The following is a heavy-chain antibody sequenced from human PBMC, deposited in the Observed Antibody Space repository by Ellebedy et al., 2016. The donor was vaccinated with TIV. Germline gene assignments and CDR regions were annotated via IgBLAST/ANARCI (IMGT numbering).Heavy chain of an antibody. V-gene: IGHV3-33*01. CDR3: ARGGGRWALDV. D-gene: IGHD3-16*01. CDR2: IWYDGSNK. CDR1: GFTFSSYG. J-gene: IGHJ6*02. Sequence: PGGSLRLSCAASGFTFSSYGMHWVRQAPGKGLEWVAVIWYDGSNKYYADSVKGRFTISRDNSKNTLYLQMNSLRAEDTAVYYCARGGGRWALDVWGQGTTVTVSS.